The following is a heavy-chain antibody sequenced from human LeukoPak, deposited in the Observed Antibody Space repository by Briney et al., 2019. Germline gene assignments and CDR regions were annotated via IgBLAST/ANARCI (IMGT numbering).Heavy chain of an antibody. J-gene: IGHJ5*02. D-gene: IGHD3-10*01. V-gene: IGHV4-39*01. CDR3: ARQSYGSGSFYYNWFDP. CDR2: IYYSGST. CDR1: GGSISSSSYY. Sequence: DPSETLSLTCTVSGGSISSSSYYWGWIRQPPGKGLGWIGSIYYSGSTNYNPSLKSRVTISVDTSKNQFSLKLSSVTAADTAVYYCARQSYGSGSFYYNWFDPWGQGTLVTVSS.